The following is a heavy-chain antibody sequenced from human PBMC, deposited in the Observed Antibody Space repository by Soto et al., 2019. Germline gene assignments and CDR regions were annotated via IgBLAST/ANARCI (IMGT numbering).Heavy chain of an antibody. CDR3: ARVTVGRSSSWFAY. J-gene: IGHJ5*01. Sequence: QVQLQQWGAGLLKPSETLSLTCAVYGGSFSGYFWSWIRQPPGKGLEWIGEINHSGSTNYNPSLRSRVTISVDTSKNQFSLKLGSVNAADKASYYCARVTVGRSSSWFAYWGQGTLVTVSS. V-gene: IGHV4-34*01. CDR2: INHSGST. CDR1: GGSFSGYF. D-gene: IGHD6-13*01.